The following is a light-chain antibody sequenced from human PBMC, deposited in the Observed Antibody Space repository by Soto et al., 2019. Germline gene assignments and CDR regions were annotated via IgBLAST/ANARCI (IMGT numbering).Light chain of an antibody. J-gene: IGLJ1*01. CDR2: EVS. CDR1: SSDVGSYNL. V-gene: IGLV2-23*02. CDR3: CSYAGSRTPLI. Sequence: QSALTQAASVSGSPGQSITISCTGTSSDVGSYNLVSWYQQHPGKAPKLMIYEVSKRPSGLSNRFSGSKSGITASLTISGLQAEDEADYYCCSYAGSRTPLIFGTGTKLTVL.